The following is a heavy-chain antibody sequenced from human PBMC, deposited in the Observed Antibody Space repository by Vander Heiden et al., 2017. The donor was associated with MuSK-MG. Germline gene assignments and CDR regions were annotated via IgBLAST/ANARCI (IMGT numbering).Heavy chain of an antibody. Sequence: EVQVVESGGGLVQPGWSLRLSCAASGFTFVGSAMHWVRQAPGKGLEWVSGISWNSGSIGYADSVRGRFTISRDNAKKSLFLQMNSLRAEDTALYYCAKDSGGGVGLYDYWGQGTLVTVSS. CDR2: ISWNSGSI. CDR1: GFTFVGSA. J-gene: IGHJ4*02. V-gene: IGHV3-9*01. CDR3: AKDSGGGVGLYDY. D-gene: IGHD1-26*01.